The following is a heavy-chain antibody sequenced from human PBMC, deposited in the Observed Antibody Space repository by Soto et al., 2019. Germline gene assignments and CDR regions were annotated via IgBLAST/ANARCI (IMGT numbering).Heavy chain of an antibody. J-gene: IGHJ2*01. CDR2: INHSGSS. V-gene: IGHV4-34*01. CDR3: ARMAGPWYFDL. Sequence: WTWLRQPPGTGLEWIGEINHSGSSNYNPPLKSRVTMSLDTSRNQFSLSLNSVTAADTAVYYCARMAGPWYFDLWGRGTLVTVSS.